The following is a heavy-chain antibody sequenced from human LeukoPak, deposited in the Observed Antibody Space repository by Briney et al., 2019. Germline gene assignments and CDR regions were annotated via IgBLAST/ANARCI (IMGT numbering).Heavy chain of an antibody. CDR1: GFTFDDYA. V-gene: IGHV3-43*02. Sequence: PGGSLRLSCAASGFTFDDYAMHWVRHAPGRGLEWVSSISGDGGSTYYVDSVKGRFTISRDNSKNSLYLQMNSLRTEDTALYYCAKDVTGYSSSWYSWFDPWGQGTLVTVSS. J-gene: IGHJ5*02. CDR2: ISGDGGST. CDR3: AKDVTGYSSSWYSWFDP. D-gene: IGHD6-13*01.